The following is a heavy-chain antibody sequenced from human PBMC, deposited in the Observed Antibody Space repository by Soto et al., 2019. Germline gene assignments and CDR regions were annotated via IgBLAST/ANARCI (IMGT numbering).Heavy chain of an antibody. CDR3: ARAEEYSGRPFDF. V-gene: IGHV6-1*01. D-gene: IGHD1-26*01. CDR2: TYYRSKWYT. J-gene: IGHJ4*02. Sequence: SQTLSLTCAISGDTVSTNSAAWNWIRQSPSRGLEWLGRTYYRSKWYTDYALSVKSRITINPDTSKNQFSLQLNSVTPEDTAVYYRARAEEYSGRPFDFWGQGALVTVSS. CDR1: GDTVSTNSAA.